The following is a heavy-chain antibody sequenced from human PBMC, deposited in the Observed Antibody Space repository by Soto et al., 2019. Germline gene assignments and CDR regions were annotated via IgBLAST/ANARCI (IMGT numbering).Heavy chain of an antibody. Sequence: QVQLVQSGAEVKKPGSSVKLSCKASGGTFRSSAISWVRQAPGQGLEWMGGIIPIFPTPDYAQKFQDRVAITADESTRTAYMELSRLWSEAAAVYYCARDKDRLQLGGNYYYIMDVWGQGTTVTVSS. CDR2: IIPIFPTP. D-gene: IGHD5-12*01. V-gene: IGHV1-69*12. CDR1: GGTFRSSA. CDR3: ARDKDRLQLGGNYYYIMDV. J-gene: IGHJ6*01.